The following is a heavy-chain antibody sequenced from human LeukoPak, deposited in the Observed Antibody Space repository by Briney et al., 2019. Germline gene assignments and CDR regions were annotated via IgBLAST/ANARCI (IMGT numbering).Heavy chain of an antibody. V-gene: IGHV3-49*03. CDR3: TYTYGSGTPYYYGIDV. CDR1: GFTFGDFV. Sequence: GGSLRLSCAASGFTFGDFVMSWFRQSPGKGLEWVGFIRSKAYGGTTEYAASVKGRFTVSKDDSKSIAYLQMNSLKTEDTAVYYCTYTYGSGTPYYYGIDVWGQGTTVTVSS. CDR2: IRSKAYGGTT. J-gene: IGHJ6*02. D-gene: IGHD3-10*01.